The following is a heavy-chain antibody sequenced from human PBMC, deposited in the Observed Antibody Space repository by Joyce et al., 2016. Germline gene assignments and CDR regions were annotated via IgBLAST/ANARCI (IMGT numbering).Heavy chain of an antibody. D-gene: IGHD3-3*01. CDR3: ARDGFLEWLGDDY. V-gene: IGHV4-39*07. J-gene: IGHJ4*02. CDR1: GGSISSSTYY. CDR2: IYYSGST. Sequence: QLQLQESGPGLVRPSETLSLTCTVSGGSISSSTYYWGWIRQPPGKGLEWIGNIYYSGSTYYNPSLKSRVTISVDTSKNQFSLKLCSVTAADTAVYYCARDGFLEWLGDDYWGQGTLVTVSS.